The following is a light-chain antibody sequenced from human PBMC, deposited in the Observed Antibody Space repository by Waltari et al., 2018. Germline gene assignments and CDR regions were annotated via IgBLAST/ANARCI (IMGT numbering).Light chain of an antibody. CDR2: DSE. V-gene: IGLV1-51*01. CDR3: GSWDSSLSGHV. Sequence: QSVLTQPPSVSAAPGQKVTISCSGSRSNIGNNYVSWYQHFPGTAPKLLIYDSEKRPSGIRDRSSGSKSGTSATLDITGLQTGDEADYYCGSWDSSLSGHVFGTGTKVTVL. CDR1: RSNIGNNY. J-gene: IGLJ1*01.